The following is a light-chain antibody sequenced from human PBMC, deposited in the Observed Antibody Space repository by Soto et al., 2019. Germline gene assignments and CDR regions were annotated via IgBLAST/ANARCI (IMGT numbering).Light chain of an antibody. CDR2: NAS. J-gene: IGKJ1*01. V-gene: IGKV1-5*03. CDR1: ESIDKW. Sequence: IQMTESPSTLSASAGDPVTITCRASESIDKWLAWYKQKPGKAPKLLSYNASTLKSGVPSRFSGSGSGTEFTLTISSLKSEDFAVYYCQQYNNWPQTFGQGTKVDIK. CDR3: QQYNNWPQT.